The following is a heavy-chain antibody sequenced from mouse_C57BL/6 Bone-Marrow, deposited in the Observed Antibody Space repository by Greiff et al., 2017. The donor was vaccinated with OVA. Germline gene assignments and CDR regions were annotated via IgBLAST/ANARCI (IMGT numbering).Heavy chain of an antibody. D-gene: IGHD2-4*01. CDR3: ERVYYDYDDAMDY. V-gene: IGHV1-75*01. Sequence: QVQLKESGPELVKPGASVKISCKASGYTFTDYYINWVKQRPGQGLEWIGWIFPGSGSTYYNEKFKGKATLTVDKSSSTAYMLLSSLTSEDSAVYFGERVYYDYDDAMDYWGQGTSVTVSS. CDR2: IFPGSGST. CDR1: GYTFTDYY. J-gene: IGHJ4*01.